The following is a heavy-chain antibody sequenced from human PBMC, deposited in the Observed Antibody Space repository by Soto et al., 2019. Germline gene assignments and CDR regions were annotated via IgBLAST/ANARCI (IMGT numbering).Heavy chain of an antibody. CDR2: IVGSDAKT. Sequence: LRLSCTTSGFSSASFALTWVRQAPGQGLEWVATIVGSDAKTHYADSVKGRFSISRDTSRNTVYLQMNNLRADDTAIYYCAKWTYLDFWGQGTRVTVSS. CDR3: AKWTYLDF. V-gene: IGHV3-23*01. J-gene: IGHJ4*02. CDR1: GFSSASFA. D-gene: IGHD5-12*01.